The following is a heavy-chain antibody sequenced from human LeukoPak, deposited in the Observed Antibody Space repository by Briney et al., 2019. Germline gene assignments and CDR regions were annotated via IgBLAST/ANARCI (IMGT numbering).Heavy chain of an antibody. D-gene: IGHD2-2*03. V-gene: IGHV3-49*04. J-gene: IGHJ3*01. CDR1: GFIFAEYS. Sequence: GRSLRLSCTASGFIFAEYSMSWVRQAPGKGLEWVGFGYGATREYAAAVKGRFIISRDDSKRIAYLQMNSLKTEDTAVYYCISWISRDGLKAWGQGTMVTVSS. CDR3: ISWISRDGLKA. CDR2: GYGATR.